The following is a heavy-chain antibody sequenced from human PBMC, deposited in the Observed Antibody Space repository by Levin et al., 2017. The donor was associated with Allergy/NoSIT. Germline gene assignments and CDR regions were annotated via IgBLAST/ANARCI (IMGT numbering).Heavy chain of an antibody. Sequence: SQTLSLTCNVSGGSISPLYWSWIRQPPGRRLEWIGYIDDSGNTNYAPSLKSRISMSVDTSRNQFSLKVHSVTAADTAVYYCARDFGELSPYYGLDVWGQGTTVTVSS. V-gene: IGHV4-59*11. CDR3: ARDFGELSPYYGLDV. D-gene: IGHD3-10*01. J-gene: IGHJ6*02. CDR2: IDDSGNT. CDR1: GGSISPLY.